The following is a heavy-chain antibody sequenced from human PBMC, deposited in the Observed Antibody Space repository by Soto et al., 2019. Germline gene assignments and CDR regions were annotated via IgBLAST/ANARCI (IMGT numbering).Heavy chain of an antibody. D-gene: IGHD2-2*02. Sequence: PSVKVSCKASGYTFTSYYMHWVRQAPGQGLEWMGIINPSGGSTSYAQKFQGRVTMTRDTSTSTVYMELSSLRSEDTAVYYCARDNTLTAFDIWGQGAMVTVSS. V-gene: IGHV1-46*01. CDR1: GYTFTSYY. CDR3: ARDNTLTAFDI. J-gene: IGHJ3*02. CDR2: INPSGGST.